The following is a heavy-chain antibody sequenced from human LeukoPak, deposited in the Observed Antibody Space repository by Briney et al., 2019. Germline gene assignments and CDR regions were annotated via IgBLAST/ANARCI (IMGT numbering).Heavy chain of an antibody. CDR1: GYTFTGYY. CDR3: ARDYSIAVALDS. CDR2: INPNSGGT. Sequence: PSVKVSCKASGYTFTGYYMHWVRQAPGQGLEWMGRINPNSGGTNYAQKFQGRVTVTRDTSISTAYMELSSLRSDDTAVYYCARDYSIAVALDSWGQGSLVTVSS. J-gene: IGHJ4*02. V-gene: IGHV1-2*06. D-gene: IGHD6-19*01.